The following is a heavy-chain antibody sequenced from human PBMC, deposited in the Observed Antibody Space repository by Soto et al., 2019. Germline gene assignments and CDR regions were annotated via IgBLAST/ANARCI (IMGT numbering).Heavy chain of an antibody. J-gene: IGHJ4*02. CDR2: IIPILGIA. CDR1: GGTFSSYT. Sequence: SVKVSCKASGGTFSSYTISWVRQAPGQGLEWMGRIIPILGIANYAQKFQGRVTITADESTSTAYMELSSLRSEDTAVYYCARGRDGYNSDDDWGQGTLVTVSS. V-gene: IGHV1-69*02. CDR3: ARGRDGYNSDDD. D-gene: IGHD1-1*01.